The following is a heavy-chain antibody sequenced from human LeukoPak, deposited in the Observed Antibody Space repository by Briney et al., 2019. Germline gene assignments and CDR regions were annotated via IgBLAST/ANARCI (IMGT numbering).Heavy chain of an antibody. CDR2: ISGSGDNT. D-gene: IGHD3-10*01. CDR3: AKVTYGSGTYGAFDY. J-gene: IGHJ4*02. Sequence: PGGSLRLSCAASGFTLSSHGMSWVRQAPGKGLEWVSTISGSGDNTYYADSVKGRFTISRDNSKNTLYLQMNSLRAEDTAVYYCAKVTYGSGTYGAFDYWGQGTLVTVSS. V-gene: IGHV3-23*01. CDR1: GFTLSSHG.